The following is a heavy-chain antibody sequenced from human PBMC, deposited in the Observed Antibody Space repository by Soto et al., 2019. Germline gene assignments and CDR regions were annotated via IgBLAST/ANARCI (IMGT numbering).Heavy chain of an antibody. Sequence: GGSLRLSCAASGFTFSSYAMSWVRQAPGKGLEWVSAISGSGGSTCYADSVKGRFTISRDNSKNTLYLQMNSLRAEDTAVYYCATYPDMVRGAHLRDYWGQGTLVTVSS. D-gene: IGHD3-10*01. CDR3: ATYPDMVRGAHLRDY. CDR1: GFTFSSYA. V-gene: IGHV3-23*01. CDR2: ISGSGGST. J-gene: IGHJ4*02.